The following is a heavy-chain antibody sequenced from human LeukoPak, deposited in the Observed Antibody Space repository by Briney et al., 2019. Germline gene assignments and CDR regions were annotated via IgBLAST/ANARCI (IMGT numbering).Heavy chain of an antibody. Sequence: GGSLRLSCAASGFTFSTYWVHWVRQAPGKGLVWVSRINTDGSSTNYADSVKGRFTISRDNARNTLYLQMNSLRVEDTAPYYRAKSVAIYFYYGLDVWGQGTTVTVSS. J-gene: IGHJ6*02. V-gene: IGHV3-74*01. CDR3: AKSVAIYFYYGLDV. CDR2: INTDGSST. D-gene: IGHD3-3*01. CDR1: GFTFSTYW.